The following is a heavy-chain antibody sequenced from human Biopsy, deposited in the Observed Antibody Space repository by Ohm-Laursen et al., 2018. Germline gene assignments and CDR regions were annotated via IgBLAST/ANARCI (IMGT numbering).Heavy chain of an antibody. Sequence: GASVKVSCKAPGGTFSNYGVNWGRQAPGQGLEWLGGNIPILGTGNYAQKFQDRVTVAADTSTSTATMELRSLRSDDTAVYYCATKLTGYFHHWGQGILVIVSS. CDR3: ATKLTGYFHH. CDR1: GGTFSNYG. D-gene: IGHD3-9*01. CDR2: NIPILGTG. V-gene: IGHV1-69*06. J-gene: IGHJ1*01.